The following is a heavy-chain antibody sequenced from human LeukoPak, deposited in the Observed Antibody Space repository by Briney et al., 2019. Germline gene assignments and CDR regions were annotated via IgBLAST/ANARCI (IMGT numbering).Heavy chain of an antibody. CDR2: ISSSGSYT. V-gene: IGHV3-11*06. Sequence: GGSLRLSCAASGFAFSDYYMSWIRQAPGKGLEWVSYISSSGSYTIYADSVKGRFTISRDNAKNSLYLQMNSLRAEDTAVYYCARLKYGSPQHWGQGTLVTVSS. CDR1: GFAFSDYY. D-gene: IGHD1-26*01. J-gene: IGHJ1*01. CDR3: ARLKYGSPQH.